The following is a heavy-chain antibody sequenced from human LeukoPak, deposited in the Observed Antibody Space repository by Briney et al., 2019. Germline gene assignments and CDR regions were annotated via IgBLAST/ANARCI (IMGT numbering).Heavy chain of an antibody. CDR1: GFTFSSYS. CDR2: ISTSSSYI. V-gene: IGHV3-21*01. CDR3: ARGLGGVDY. J-gene: IGHJ4*02. Sequence: GGSLRLSCAVSGFTFSSYSMNWVRQAPGKGLGWVSSISTSSSYIHYADSVKGRFTISRDNARNSLYLQMNSLRAEDTAVYYCARGLGGVDYWGQGTLVTVSS. D-gene: IGHD3-10*01.